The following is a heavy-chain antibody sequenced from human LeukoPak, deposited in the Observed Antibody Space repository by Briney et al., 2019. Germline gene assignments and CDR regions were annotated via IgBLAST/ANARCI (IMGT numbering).Heavy chain of an antibody. J-gene: IGHJ2*01. CDR1: GDFISSYY. CDR3: ARRGANSGSYSHFDL. V-gene: IGHV4-4*07. D-gene: IGHD1-26*01. CDR2: IDTSGST. Sequence: SETLSLTCTVSGDFISSYYWTWIRQPAGKGLEWIGRIDTSGSTNYNPSLKSRVTISLDTSKNKFSLKLRSVTAADTAVYYCARRGANSGSYSHFDLWGRGTLVTVSS.